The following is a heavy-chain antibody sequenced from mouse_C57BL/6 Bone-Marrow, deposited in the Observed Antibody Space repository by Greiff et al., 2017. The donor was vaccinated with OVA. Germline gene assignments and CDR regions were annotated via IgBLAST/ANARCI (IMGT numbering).Heavy chain of an antibody. Sequence: QVHVKQSGAELVRPGASVKLSCKASGYTFTSYGISWVKQRTGQGLEWIGEIYPRSGNTYYTEKFKGKATLTADKSSSTAYMKLRSLTSEDSAVYFCANSNWYFDVWGTGTTVTVSS. J-gene: IGHJ1*03. CDR1: GYTFTSYG. CDR3: ANSNWYFDV. CDR2: IYPRSGNT. V-gene: IGHV1-81*01.